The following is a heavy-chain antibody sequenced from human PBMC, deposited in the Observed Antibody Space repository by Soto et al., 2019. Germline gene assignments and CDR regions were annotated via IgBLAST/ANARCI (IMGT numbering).Heavy chain of an antibody. CDR1: GFTVSSNY. V-gene: IGHV3-53*01. CDR2: IYSGGST. D-gene: IGHD6-19*01. Sequence: GGSLRLSCAASGFTVSSNYMSWVRQAPGKGLEWVSVIYSGGSTYYADSVKGRFTISRDNSKNTLYLQMNSLRAEDTAVYYCGKERRGRGWFVCNYWGQGIVVTVSS. J-gene: IGHJ4*02. CDR3: GKERRGRGWFVCNY.